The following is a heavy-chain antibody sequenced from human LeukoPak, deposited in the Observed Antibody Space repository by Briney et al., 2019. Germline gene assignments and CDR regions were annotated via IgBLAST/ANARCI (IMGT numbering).Heavy chain of an antibody. CDR2: INPNSGGT. V-gene: IGHV1-2*02. CDR3: ARGGFTKPFDY. D-gene: IGHD3-3*01. J-gene: IGHJ4*02. CDR1: GNTFVSSG. Sequence: ASVKVSCKASGNTFVSSGFSWVRQAPGQGLEWMGWINPNSGGTNYAQKFQGRVTMTRDTSISTAYMELSRLRSDDTAVYYCARGGFTKPFDYWGQGTLVTVSS.